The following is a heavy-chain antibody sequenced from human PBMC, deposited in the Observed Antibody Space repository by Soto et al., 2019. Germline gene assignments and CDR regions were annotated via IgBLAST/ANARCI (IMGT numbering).Heavy chain of an antibody. D-gene: IGHD4-17*01. V-gene: IGHV4-59*01. CDR3: AADYGDYGVVGY. CDR1: GGSISSYL. CDR2: IHYSGTT. Sequence: QVQLQESGPGLVKPSETLSLTSSVSGGSISSYLCSWIRQAPGKGLEWIGYIHYSGTTNYNPSLRSRVTISSDTSKNQFYLKLSSLTAADTAVYYCAADYGDYGVVGYWGQGTLVTVSS. J-gene: IGHJ1*01.